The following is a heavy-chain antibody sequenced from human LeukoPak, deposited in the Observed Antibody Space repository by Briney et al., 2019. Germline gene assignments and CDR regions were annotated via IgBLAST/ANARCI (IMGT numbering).Heavy chain of an antibody. CDR1: GGTFSSYA. CDR2: IIPIFGTA. J-gene: IGHJ4*02. Sequence: SVKVSCKASGGTFSSYAISWVRQAPGQGPEWMGRIIPIFGTANYAQKFQGRVTITTDESTSTAYMELSSLRSEDTAVYYCARGSGYGSGWYGIDYWGQRTLVTVSS. V-gene: IGHV1-69*05. D-gene: IGHD6-19*01. CDR3: ARGSGYGSGWYGIDY.